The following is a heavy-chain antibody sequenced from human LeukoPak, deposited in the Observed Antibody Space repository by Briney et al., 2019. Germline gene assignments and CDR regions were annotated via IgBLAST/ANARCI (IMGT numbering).Heavy chain of an antibody. D-gene: IGHD6-19*01. CDR1: GGSISSYY. V-gene: IGHV4-59*12. CDR2: IYYSGST. J-gene: IGHJ4*02. CDR3: ARVYSSGWYGARYYFDY. Sequence: PSETLSLTCTVSGGSISSYYWSWIRQPPGKGLEWIGYIYYSGSTNYNPSLKSRVTISVDTSKNQFSLKLSSVTAADTAVYYCARVYSSGWYGARYYFDYWGQGTLVTVSS.